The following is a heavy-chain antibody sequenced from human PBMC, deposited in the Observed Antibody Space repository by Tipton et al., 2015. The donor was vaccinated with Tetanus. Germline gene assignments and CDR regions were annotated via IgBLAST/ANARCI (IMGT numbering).Heavy chain of an antibody. Sequence: SLRLSCAASGFMFSSYTMSWVRQAPGKGLECVSAIGGSGGASYYADSVKGRFTISRDNSKSTLYLQVHSLRVEDTAIYFCAKGRAAATYFFDYWGQGTPATVSS. CDR3: AKGRAAATYFFDY. V-gene: IGHV3-23*01. CDR1: GFMFSSYT. CDR2: IGGSGGAS. J-gene: IGHJ4*02. D-gene: IGHD6-25*01.